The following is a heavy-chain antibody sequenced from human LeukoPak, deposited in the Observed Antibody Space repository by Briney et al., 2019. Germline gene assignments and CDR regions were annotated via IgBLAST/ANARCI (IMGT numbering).Heavy chain of an antibody. J-gene: IGHJ4*02. V-gene: IGHV3-72*01. CDR3: ARGPALEPSPFDY. CDR2: IRNKANRYTT. D-gene: IGHD1-1*01. Sequence: GGSLRLSCAASGFTFSEHHMDWVRQAPGKGLEWVARIRNKANRYTTEYAASVKGRFTISRDDSKNSLYLQMNSLRAEDTAVYYCARGPALEPSPFDYWGQGTLVTVSS. CDR1: GFTFSEHH.